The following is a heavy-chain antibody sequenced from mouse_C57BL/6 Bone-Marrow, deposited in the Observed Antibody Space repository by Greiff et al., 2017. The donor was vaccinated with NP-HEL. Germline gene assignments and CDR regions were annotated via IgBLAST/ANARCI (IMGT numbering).Heavy chain of an antibody. J-gene: IGHJ2*01. D-gene: IGHD1-1*02. Sequence: VQLKESGGDLVKPGGSLKLSCAASGFTFSSYGMSWVRQTPDKRLEWVATISSGGSYTYYPDSVKGRFTISRDTAKNTLYLQMSSLKSEDTAMYYCARSLITIKYYFDYWGQGTTLTVSS. CDR1: GFTFSSYG. CDR2: ISSGGSYT. V-gene: IGHV5-6*01. CDR3: ARSLITIKYYFDY.